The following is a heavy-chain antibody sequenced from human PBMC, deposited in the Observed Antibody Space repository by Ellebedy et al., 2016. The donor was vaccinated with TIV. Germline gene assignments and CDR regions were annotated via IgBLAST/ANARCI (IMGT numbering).Heavy chain of an antibody. D-gene: IGHD5-12*01. CDR3: VRAPRGQYYFDY. V-gene: IGHV3-33*01. Sequence: GGSLRLSXAASGFTFSNYGMHWVRQAPGKGLEWVAVIWHDGSNQYYADSVKGRFTISRDNSKNTLYLEMNSLRAEDTAVYYCVRAPRGQYYFDYWGQGTLVTVSS. J-gene: IGHJ4*02. CDR1: GFTFSNYG. CDR2: IWHDGSNQ.